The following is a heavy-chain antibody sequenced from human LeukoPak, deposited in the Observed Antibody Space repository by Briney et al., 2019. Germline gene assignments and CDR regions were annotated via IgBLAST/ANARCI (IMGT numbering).Heavy chain of an antibody. CDR1: GGSISSSSYY. CDR2: IYYSGST. CDR3: ARDYDSSGYYLY. J-gene: IGHJ4*02. V-gene: IGHV4-39*01. Sequence: SETLSLTCTVSGGSISSSSYYWGWIRQPPGKGLEWIGSIYYSGSTYYNPSLKSRVTISVDTSKNQFSLKLSSVTAADTAVYYCARDYDSSGYYLYWGQGTLVTVSS. D-gene: IGHD3-22*01.